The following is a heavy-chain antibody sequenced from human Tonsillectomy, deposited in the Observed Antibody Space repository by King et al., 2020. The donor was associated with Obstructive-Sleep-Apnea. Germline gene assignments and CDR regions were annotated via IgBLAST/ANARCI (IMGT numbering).Heavy chain of an antibody. CDR2: IYPDDSDI. Sequence: VQLVESGTEVKKPGESLKISCKASGYYFTSYWIGWVRQKPGKGLEWMGIIYPDDSDIMYSPSFQGQVSMSVDKSVSTAYLQWTSVKASDTAMYYCARRDTQFFGSGNVDSWGQGTLVIVSS. D-gene: IGHD3-10*01. CDR1: GYYFTSYW. J-gene: IGHJ4*02. V-gene: IGHV5-51*01. CDR3: ARRDTQFFGSGNVDS.